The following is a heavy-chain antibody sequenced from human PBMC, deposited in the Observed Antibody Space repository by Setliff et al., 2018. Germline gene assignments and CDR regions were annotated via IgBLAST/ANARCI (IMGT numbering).Heavy chain of an antibody. CDR2: INPKSGGT. V-gene: IGHV1-2*02. J-gene: IGHJ5*02. CDR3: ARLESLGDLSLYGLWFDP. Sequence: ASVKVSCKTSGYTFISYGISWVRQAPGQGLEWMGWINPKSGGTRYAQKFQGRVTMTRDTSISTAHMELSSLRSDDTAVYYCARLESLGDLSLYGLWFDPWGQGTLVTVSS. CDR1: GYTFISYG. D-gene: IGHD3-16*02.